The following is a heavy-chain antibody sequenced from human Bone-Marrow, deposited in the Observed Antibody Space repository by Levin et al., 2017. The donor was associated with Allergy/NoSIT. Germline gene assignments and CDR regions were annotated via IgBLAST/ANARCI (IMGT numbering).Heavy chain of an antibody. CDR1: GYTFSDYR. CDR2: IDPRSDGT. D-gene: IGHD3-16*01. J-gene: IGHJ4*02. Sequence: ASVKVSCKASGYTFSDYRLDWVRQAPGQGLEWMGWIDPRSDGTYYVQKFQGRVSMTRDTSISTVYMELSGLRSNDTAVYYCARDRAGSYAYWGQGTLVSVSS. CDR3: ARDRAGSYAY. V-gene: IGHV1-2*02.